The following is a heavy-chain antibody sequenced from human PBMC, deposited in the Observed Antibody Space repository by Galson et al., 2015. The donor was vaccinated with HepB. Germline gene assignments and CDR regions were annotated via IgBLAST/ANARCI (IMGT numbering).Heavy chain of an antibody. CDR2: IWYDGSNK. J-gene: IGHJ4*02. CDR3: ARARARYSYGGTFDY. V-gene: IGHV3-33*01. Sequence: SLRLSCAASGFTFSSYGMHWVRQAPGKGLEWVAVIWYDGSNKYYADSVKGRFTISRDNSKNTLYLQMNSLRAEDTAVYYCARARARYSYGGTFDYWGQGTLVTVSS. D-gene: IGHD5-18*01. CDR1: GFTFSSYG.